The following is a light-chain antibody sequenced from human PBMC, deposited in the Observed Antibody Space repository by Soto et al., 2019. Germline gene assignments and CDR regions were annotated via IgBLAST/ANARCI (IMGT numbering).Light chain of an antibody. CDR3: QQDYNLPFT. CDR1: QSVSSN. J-gene: IGKJ5*01. CDR2: GAS. Sequence: ELVMTQSPATLSVSPGERATLSCRASQSVSSNLAWYQQKPGQAPRLLIFGASTRATGIPARFSGSGSGTEFTLTISSLQSEDFAVYYCQQDYNLPFTFGQGTRLEIK. V-gene: IGKV3-15*01.